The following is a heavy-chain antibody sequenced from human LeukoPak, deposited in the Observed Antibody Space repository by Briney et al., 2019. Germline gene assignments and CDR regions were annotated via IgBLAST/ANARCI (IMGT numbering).Heavy chain of an antibody. CDR3: AREGLLRNWFDP. D-gene: IGHD2-15*01. J-gene: IGHJ5*02. V-gene: IGHV4-30-2*01. CDR2: IYHSGST. Sequence: SEILSLTCAVSGGSISSGGYSWSWIRQPPGKGLEWIGYIYHSGSTYYNPSLKSRVTISVDRSKNQSSLKLSSVTAADTAVYYCAREGLLRNWFDPWGQGTLVTVSS. CDR1: GGSISSGGYS.